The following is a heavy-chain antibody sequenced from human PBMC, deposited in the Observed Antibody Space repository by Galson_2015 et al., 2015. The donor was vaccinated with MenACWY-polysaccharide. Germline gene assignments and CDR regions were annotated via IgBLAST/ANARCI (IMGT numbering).Heavy chain of an antibody. Sequence: SLRLSCAASGFTFSMYGLPWVRQAPGKGLAWVAFIRHEGGYRYYADSVEGRFTISRDNSRNSPFLQMSSLKTADTAVYYWAKETTSAFSGFLDSWGRGTLVTVSS. V-gene: IGHV3-30*02. CDR1: GFTFSMYG. CDR2: IRHEGGYR. CDR3: AKETTSAFSGFLDS. J-gene: IGHJ4*02. D-gene: IGHD3-9*01.